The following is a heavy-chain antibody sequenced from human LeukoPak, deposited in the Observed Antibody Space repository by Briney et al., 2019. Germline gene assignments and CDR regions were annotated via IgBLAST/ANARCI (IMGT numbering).Heavy chain of an antibody. D-gene: IGHD2-21*02. Sequence: GGSLRLSCAASGFSFSYYWMSWVRQAPGKGLEWVANIKPDGSEKYYVDSVKGRFTISRDNAKSSLYLEMNNLGAEDTAVYYCATKAYCGGDCHSRYFQHWGQGTLVTVSS. CDR2: IKPDGSEK. V-gene: IGHV3-7*03. J-gene: IGHJ1*01. CDR3: ATKAYCGGDCHSRYFQH. CDR1: GFSFSYYW.